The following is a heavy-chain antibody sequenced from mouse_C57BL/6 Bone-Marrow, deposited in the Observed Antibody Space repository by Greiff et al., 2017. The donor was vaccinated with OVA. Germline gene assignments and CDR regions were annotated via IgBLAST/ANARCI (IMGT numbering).Heavy chain of an antibody. CDR3: ARDLALDY. Sequence: QVQLQQPGAELVRPGTSVKLSCKASGYTFTSYWMHWVKQRPGQGLEWIGVIDPSDSYTNYNQKFKGKATLTVDTSSSTAYMQLSSLTAEDSAVYYCARDLALDYWGQGTTLTVSS. V-gene: IGHV1-59*01. CDR1: GYTFTSYW. CDR2: IDPSDSYT. J-gene: IGHJ2*01.